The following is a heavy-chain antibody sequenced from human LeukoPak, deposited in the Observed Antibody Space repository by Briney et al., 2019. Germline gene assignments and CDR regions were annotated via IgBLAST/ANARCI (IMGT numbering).Heavy chain of an antibody. D-gene: IGHD6-13*01. CDR3: AKSTIAAVGKDYYYAMDA. V-gene: IGHV3-33*05. Sequence: PETSLSLSWAATGFFFSSDGMGWVRQPPRKGLEWVAVISKVGTNKYYADSVKGRFTISRDNSKNTLYLEMHRLRGEDTAVYYCAKSTIAAVGKDYYYAMDAWGQGTTVTVSS. J-gene: IGHJ6*02. CDR2: ISKVGTNK. CDR1: GFFFSSDG.